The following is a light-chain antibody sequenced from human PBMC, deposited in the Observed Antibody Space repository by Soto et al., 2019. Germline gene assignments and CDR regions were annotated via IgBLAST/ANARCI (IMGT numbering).Light chain of an antibody. CDR2: DND. J-gene: IGLJ3*02. CDR3: GTWDSSLSAWV. CDR1: GSNIGNNY. Sequence: QSVLTQPPSVSAAPGQTVTISCSGSGSNIGNNYVSWYQQLPGTAPKLLIYDNDKRPSGIPDRFSGSKSGTSATLGITGLQTGDEADYYCGTWDSSLSAWVFGGGTKLTVL. V-gene: IGLV1-51*01.